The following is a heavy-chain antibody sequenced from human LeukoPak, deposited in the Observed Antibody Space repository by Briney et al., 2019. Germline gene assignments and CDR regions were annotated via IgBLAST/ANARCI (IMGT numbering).Heavy chain of an antibody. CDR1: GFTFSSYA. Sequence: GGSLRLSCAASGFTFSSYAMHWVRQAPGKGLEWVAVVSYDGSNKYYADSVKGRFTISRDNSKNTLYLQMNSLRAEDTAVYYCARGHECQLLWSYFDYWGQGTLVTVSS. CDR2: VSYDGSNK. CDR3: ARGHECQLLWSYFDY. J-gene: IGHJ4*02. V-gene: IGHV3-30-3*01. D-gene: IGHD2-2*01.